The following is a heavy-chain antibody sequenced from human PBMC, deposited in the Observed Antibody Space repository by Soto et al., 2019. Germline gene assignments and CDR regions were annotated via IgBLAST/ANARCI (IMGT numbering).Heavy chain of an antibody. CDR1: GFSFNNYA. D-gene: IGHD2-2*01. CDR2: ISSNSGSV. Sequence: EVELVESGGGLVQPGRSLRLSCAASGFSFNNYAMHWVRQVPGKGLEWVSGISSNSGSVGYVDSVKGRFTISRDNGKNSLYLEMNSLTVEDSALYYCAKGVSTSWLRDGFDIWGQGTMVTASS. J-gene: IGHJ3*02. CDR3: AKGVSTSWLRDGFDI. V-gene: IGHV3-9*01.